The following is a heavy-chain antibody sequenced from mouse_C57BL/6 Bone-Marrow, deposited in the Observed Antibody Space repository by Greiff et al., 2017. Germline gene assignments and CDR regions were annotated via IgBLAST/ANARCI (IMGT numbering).Heavy chain of an antibody. Sequence: QVQLQQSGAELVRPGTSVKMSCKASGCTFTNYWIGWAKQRPGHGLAWIGDIYPGGGYTNYNEKFKGKATLTADKSSSTAYMQFSSLTSEDSAIYYCARSSSLWAWFAYWGQGTLVTVSA. CDR3: ARSSSLWAWFAY. V-gene: IGHV1-63*01. CDR1: GCTFTNYW. D-gene: IGHD1-1*02. CDR2: IYPGGGYT. J-gene: IGHJ3*01.